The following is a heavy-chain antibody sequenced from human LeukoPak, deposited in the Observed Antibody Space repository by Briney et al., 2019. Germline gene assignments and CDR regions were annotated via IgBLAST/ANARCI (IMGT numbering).Heavy chain of an antibody. CDR1: GGSFSGYY. D-gene: IGHD6-6*01. CDR2: INHSGST. CDR3: ARRKEYVGWFDT. V-gene: IGHV4-34*01. J-gene: IGHJ5*02. Sequence: SETLSLTCAVYGGSFSGYYWSWIRQPPKKGLEWIGDINHSGSTNYNASPQSRVTMSVGTSKNQFSLKMNSVTAADTALYYCARRKEYVGWFDTWGQGTLVTFSS.